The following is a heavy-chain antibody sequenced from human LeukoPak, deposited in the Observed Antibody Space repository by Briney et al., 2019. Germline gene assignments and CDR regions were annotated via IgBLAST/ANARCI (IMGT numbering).Heavy chain of an antibody. CDR1: GGTFSSYA. CDR3: ARDKVGTARVDY. D-gene: IGHD1-1*01. V-gene: IGHV1-69*04. J-gene: IGHJ4*02. Sequence: GASVKVSCKASGGTFSSYAISWVRQAPGQGLEWMGRIIPILGIANYAQKFQGRVTITADKSTSTAYMELSSLRSEDTAVYYCARDKVGTARVDYWGQGILVTVSS. CDR2: IIPILGIA.